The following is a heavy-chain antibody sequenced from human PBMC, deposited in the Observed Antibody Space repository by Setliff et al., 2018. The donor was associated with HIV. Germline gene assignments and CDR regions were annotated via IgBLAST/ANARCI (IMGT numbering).Heavy chain of an antibody. CDR2: ITYSGSA. V-gene: IGHV4-30-4*08. D-gene: IGHD1-1*01. Sequence: LSLTCTVSGGSISSDDYYWNWIRQPPGKGLEWIGCITYSGSAYYNPSLKSRVTVSIDTSNNQVVLTVTNMDPVDTATYYCAHSTTVNWYPPYQDYFDYWGQGTLVTVSS. CDR1: GGSISSDDYY. CDR3: AHSTTVNWYPPYQDYFDY. J-gene: IGHJ4*02.